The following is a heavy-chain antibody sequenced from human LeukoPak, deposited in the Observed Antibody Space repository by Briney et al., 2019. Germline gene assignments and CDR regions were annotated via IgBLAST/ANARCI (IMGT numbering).Heavy chain of an antibody. CDR3: ARARHMQWLMTDY. D-gene: IGHD6-19*01. Sequence: GGSLRLSCAASGFTLSSYSMNWVRQAPGKGLEWVSSISSSSSYIYYADSVKGRFTISRDNAKNSLYLQMNSLRAEDTAVYYCARARHMQWLMTDYWGQGTLVTVSS. J-gene: IGHJ4*02. CDR2: ISSSSSYI. CDR1: GFTLSSYS. V-gene: IGHV3-21*01.